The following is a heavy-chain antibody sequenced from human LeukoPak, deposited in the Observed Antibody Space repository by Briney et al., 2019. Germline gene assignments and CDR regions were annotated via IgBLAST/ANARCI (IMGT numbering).Heavy chain of an antibody. CDR3: ARSFLVVASTPFGWVRP. J-gene: IGHJ5*02. CDR2: IIPIFGTA. CDR1: GGTFSSYA. V-gene: IGHV1-69*05. D-gene: IGHD2-8*02. Sequence: ASVKVSCKASGGTFSSYAISWVRQAPGQGLEWMGGIIPIFGTANYAQKSQGRVTITTDESTSTAYMELSSLRSEDTAVYYCARSFLVVASTPFGWVRPWGQGTLVTVSS.